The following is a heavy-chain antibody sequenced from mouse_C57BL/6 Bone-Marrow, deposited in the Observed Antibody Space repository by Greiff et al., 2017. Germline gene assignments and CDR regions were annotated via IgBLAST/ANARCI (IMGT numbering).Heavy chain of an antibody. CDR1: GYTFTSYW. V-gene: IGHV1-50*01. Sequence: VQLQQPGAELVKPGASVKLSCKASGYTFTSYWMQWVKQRPGQGLEWIGEIDPSDSYTNYNQKFKGKATLTVDTSSSTAYMPLSSLTSEDSAVYYCARFLRLTWFAYWGQGTLVTVSA. CDR3: ARFLRLTWFAY. D-gene: IGHD3-2*02. CDR2: IDPSDSYT. J-gene: IGHJ3*01.